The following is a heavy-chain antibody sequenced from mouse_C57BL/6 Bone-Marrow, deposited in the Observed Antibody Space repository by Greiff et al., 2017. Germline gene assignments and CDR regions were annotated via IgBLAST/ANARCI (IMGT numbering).Heavy chain of an antibody. CDR1: GFSLTSYG. Sequence: QVQLQQSGPGLVAPSQSLSITCTVSGFSLTSYGVHWVRQPPGKGLEWLVVIWSDGSTTYNSALKSRLSISKDNSKSQVFLKMNILQTDDTAMYYCARHWGLRRNYYAIDYWGQGTSVTVSS. CDR3: ARHWGLRRNYYAIDY. CDR2: IWSDGST. D-gene: IGHD2-4*01. J-gene: IGHJ4*01. V-gene: IGHV2-6-1*01.